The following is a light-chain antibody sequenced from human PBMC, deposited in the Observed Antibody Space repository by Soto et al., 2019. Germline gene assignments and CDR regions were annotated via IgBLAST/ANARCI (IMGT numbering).Light chain of an antibody. CDR3: QHRRT. Sequence: DIQMTQSPSTLSASVGDRVTITCPASQIISTWLAWYQQKPGKAPKLLIYKASSLESRVPSRFSGSGSGTAFTLTISSLQTDDFATYNCQHRRTFGQGTKLDIK. J-gene: IGKJ2*01. V-gene: IGKV1-5*03. CDR2: KAS. CDR1: QIISTW.